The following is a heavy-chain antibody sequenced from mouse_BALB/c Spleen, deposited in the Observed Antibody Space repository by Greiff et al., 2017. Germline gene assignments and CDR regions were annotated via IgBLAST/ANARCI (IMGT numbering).Heavy chain of an antibody. CDR1: GYSITSDYA. J-gene: IGHJ4*01. CDR2: ISYSGST. V-gene: IGHV3-2*02. D-gene: IGHD2-12*01. Sequence: EVQLVESGPGLVKPSQSLSLTCTVTGYSITSDYAWNWIRQFPGNKLEWMGYISYSGSTSYNPSLKSRISITRDTSKNQFFLQLNSVTTEDTATYYCASSYSPLAMDYWGQGTSVTVSS. CDR3: ASSYSPLAMDY.